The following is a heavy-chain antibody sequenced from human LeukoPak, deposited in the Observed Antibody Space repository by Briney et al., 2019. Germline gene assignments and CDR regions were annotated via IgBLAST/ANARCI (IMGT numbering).Heavy chain of an antibody. V-gene: IGHV4-59*08. Sequence: SETLSLTCTVSGGSISSYYWSWIRQPPGKGLEWIGYIYYSGSTNYNPSLKSRVTISVDTSKNQFSLKLSSVTAADTAVYYCARSGSGWYSDDQREAFDIWGQGTMVTVSS. J-gene: IGHJ3*02. CDR3: ARSGSGWYSDDQREAFDI. CDR1: GGSISSYY. CDR2: IYYSGST. D-gene: IGHD6-19*01.